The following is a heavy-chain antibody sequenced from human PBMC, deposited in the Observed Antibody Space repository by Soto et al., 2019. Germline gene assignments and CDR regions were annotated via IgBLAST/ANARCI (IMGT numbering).Heavy chain of an antibody. CDR3: AREPGIAAAGTLGYYDYGMDG. CDR2: INPNRGGT. V-gene: IGHV1-2*02. Sequence: QVQLVQSGAEVKNPGASVKVSCKASGYLFTGCYMHWVRQAPGQGLEWMGWINPNRGGTKYAQTFQGGVTMTRDTAIRPASMELSRLRSDDTAVYYCAREPGIAAAGTLGYYDYGMDGWGQGTTVTVSS. D-gene: IGHD6-13*01. J-gene: IGHJ6*02. CDR1: GYLFTGCY.